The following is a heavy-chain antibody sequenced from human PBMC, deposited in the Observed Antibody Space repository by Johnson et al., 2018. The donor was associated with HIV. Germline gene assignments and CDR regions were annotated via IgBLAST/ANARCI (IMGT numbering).Heavy chain of an antibody. D-gene: IGHD2-15*01. CDR2: IYSGGST. Sequence: VQLVEPGGGLMQPGGSLRLSCVASGFTVSSNYMSWVRQAPGKGLEWVSIIYSGGSTKHADSVKGRFTISRDNSKNTLYLQMNSLRAEDTAVYYCAKGQVARGPLDIWGQGTMVTVSS. CDR3: AKGQVARGPLDI. V-gene: IGHV3-53*01. J-gene: IGHJ3*02. CDR1: GFTVSSNY.